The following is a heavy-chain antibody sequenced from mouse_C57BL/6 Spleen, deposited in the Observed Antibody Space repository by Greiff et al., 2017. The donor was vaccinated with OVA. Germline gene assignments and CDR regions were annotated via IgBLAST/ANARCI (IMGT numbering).Heavy chain of an antibody. D-gene: IGHD2-4*01. J-gene: IGHJ1*03. Sequence: EVKLVESGPGLVKPSQSLSLTCSVTGYSITSGYYWNWIRQFPGNKLEWMGYISYDGRNNYNPSLKNRISITRDTSKNQFFLKLNSVTTDDTATYYCARGGDYDGLRDPWYFDVWGTGTTVTVSS. CDR2: ISYDGRN. CDR3: ARGGDYDGLRDPWYFDV. V-gene: IGHV3-6*01. CDR1: GYSITSGYY.